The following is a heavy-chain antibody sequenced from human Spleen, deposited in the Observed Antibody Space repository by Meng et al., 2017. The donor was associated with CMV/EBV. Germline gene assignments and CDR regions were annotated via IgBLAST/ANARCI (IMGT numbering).Heavy chain of an antibody. CDR1: GFTFSSYA. D-gene: IGHD3-10*01. CDR3: AKGVRGVAPQYSDC. CDR2: ISGIVPGT. J-gene: IGHJ4*02. V-gene: IGHV3-23*01. Sequence: GGSLRLSCATSGFTFSSYAMNWVRQAPGKGLDWVSTISGIVPGTCCADSVRGRFTISRDNSKDNLYLQMNTLRAEDTAVYYGAKGVRGVAPQYSDCWGQGTLVTVSS.